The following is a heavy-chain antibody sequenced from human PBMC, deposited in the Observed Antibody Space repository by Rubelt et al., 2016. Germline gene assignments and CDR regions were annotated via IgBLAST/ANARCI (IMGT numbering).Heavy chain of an antibody. Sequence: VQLVESGGGVVQPGRSLRLSCAASGFTFSSSGMHRVRQAPGKGLEWVSSISSSSSYIFYADSVKGRFTISRDNAKKSLYLQMNSLRAEDTAVYYCARDRDFEGAMVALGYWGQGTLVTVSS. CDR1: GFTFSSSG. CDR3: ARDRDFEGAMVALGY. V-gene: IGHV3-21*01. D-gene: IGHD5-18*01. J-gene: IGHJ4*02. CDR2: ISSSSSYI.